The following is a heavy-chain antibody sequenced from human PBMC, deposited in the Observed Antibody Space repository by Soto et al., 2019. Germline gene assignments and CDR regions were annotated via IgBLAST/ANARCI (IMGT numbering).Heavy chain of an antibody. V-gene: IGHV6-1*01. Sequence: SQTLSLTCAISGDSVSSNSAAWNWIRQSPSRGLEWLGMTYYRSKWYNDYAVSVKSRITINPDTSKNQFSLQLNSVTPEDTAVYYCARGLRDIVVVVAATDYYFDYWGQGTLVTVSS. CDR1: GDSVSSNSAA. D-gene: IGHD2-15*01. CDR3: ARGLRDIVVVVAATDYYFDY. CDR2: TYYRSKWYN. J-gene: IGHJ4*02.